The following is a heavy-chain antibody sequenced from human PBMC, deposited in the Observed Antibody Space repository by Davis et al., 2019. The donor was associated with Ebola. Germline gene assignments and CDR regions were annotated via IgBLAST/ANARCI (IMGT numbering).Heavy chain of an antibody. CDR1: GFTFSSYG. D-gene: IGHD6-19*01. CDR3: AKGTNRIAVAGMGQNN. V-gene: IGHV3-33*06. Sequence: GESLKISCAASGFTFSSYGMHWVRQAPGKALEWVAVIWYDGSNKYYADSVKGRFTISRDNSKNTLYLQMNSLRADDTAVYYCAKGTNRIAVAGMGQNNWGQGTLVTVSS. CDR2: IWYDGSNK. J-gene: IGHJ4*02.